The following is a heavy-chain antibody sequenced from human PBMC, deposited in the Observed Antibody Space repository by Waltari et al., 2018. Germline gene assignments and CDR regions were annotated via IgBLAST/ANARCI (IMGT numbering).Heavy chain of an antibody. CDR3: GRDPPDLHHFDF. Sequence: QVQLVQSGAEVKKPGASVTVSCAASGYLFTDHFIHWVRQAPGQGLEWMGWINPDNGDTNYGQKFKGRVTLTRDTSISTVYMELSSLTSDDTALYYCGRDPPDLHHFDFWGQGTLVTVSS. CDR1: GYLFTDHF. V-gene: IGHV1-2*02. J-gene: IGHJ4*02. CDR2: INPDNGDT.